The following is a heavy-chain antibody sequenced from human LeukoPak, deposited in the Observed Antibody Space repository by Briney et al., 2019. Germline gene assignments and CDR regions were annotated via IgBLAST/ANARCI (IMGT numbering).Heavy chain of an antibody. D-gene: IGHD2-2*01. CDR1: GFTFSSYA. CDR2: ISYDGSNK. V-gene: IGHV3-30*04. Sequence: PGGSLRLSCAASGFTFSSYAMHWVRQAPGKGLEWVAVISYDGSNKYYADSVKGRFTISRDNSKNTLYLQMNSLRAEDTAVYYCAREDIVVVLSAPRPCYYYGMDVWGKGTTVTVSS. J-gene: IGHJ6*04. CDR3: AREDIVVVLSAPRPCYYYGMDV.